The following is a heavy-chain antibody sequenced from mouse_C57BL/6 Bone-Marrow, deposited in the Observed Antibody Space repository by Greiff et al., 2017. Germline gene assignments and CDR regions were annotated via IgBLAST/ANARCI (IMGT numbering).Heavy chain of an antibody. CDR1: GYTFTSYW. D-gene: IGHD1-1*01. CDR2: IYPGSGST. J-gene: IGHJ2*01. Sequence: QVQLQQPGAELVKPGASVKMSCKASGYTFTSYWITWVKQRPGQGLEWIGDIYPGSGSTKYNEKFKGKATLTVDTSASTAYMELHSLTSEDSAVYFCARERGYGSDYFDYWGQGTTLTVSS. CDR3: ARERGYGSDYFDY. V-gene: IGHV1-55*01.